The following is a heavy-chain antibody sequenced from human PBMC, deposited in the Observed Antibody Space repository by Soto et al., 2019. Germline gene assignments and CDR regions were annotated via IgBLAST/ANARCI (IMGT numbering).Heavy chain of an antibody. CDR1: GGTFSSYA. D-gene: IGHD3-16*02. CDR3: ARERGYYDYVWGSYRYRNFDY. CDR2: IIPIFGTA. Sequence: QVQLGQSGAEVKKPGSSVKVSCKASGGTFSSYAISWVRQAPGQGLEWMGGIIPIFGTANYAQKFQGRVTIDADESTSTAYMELSRLRSEDTAVYYCARERGYYDYVWGSYRYRNFDYWGQRTLGTVSS. V-gene: IGHV1-69*12. J-gene: IGHJ4*02.